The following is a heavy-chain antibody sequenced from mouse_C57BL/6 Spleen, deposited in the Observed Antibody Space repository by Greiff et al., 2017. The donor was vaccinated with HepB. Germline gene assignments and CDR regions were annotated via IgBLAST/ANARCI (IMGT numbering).Heavy chain of an antibody. CDR1: GYTFTSYW. CDR2: IYPGSGST. CDR3: ATFYYGNYDNY. V-gene: IGHV1-55*01. D-gene: IGHD2-1*01. J-gene: IGHJ2*01. Sequence: QVHVKQPGAELVKPGASVKMSCKASGYTFTSYWITWVKQRPGQGLEWIGDIYPGSGSTNYNEKFKSKATLTVDTSSSTAYMQLSSLTSEDSAVYYCATFYYGNYDNYWGQGTTLTVSS.